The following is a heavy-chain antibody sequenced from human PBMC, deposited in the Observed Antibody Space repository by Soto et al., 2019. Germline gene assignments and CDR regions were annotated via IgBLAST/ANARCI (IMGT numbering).Heavy chain of an antibody. J-gene: IGHJ6*02. Sequence: ASVKVSWKASGGTFSSCAISWVRQAPGQGLEWMGGIIPIFGTANYAQKFQGRVTITADESTSTAYMELSSLRSEDTAVYYCARGTLFGVVYYYYGMDVWGQGTTVTVSS. CDR3: ARGTLFGVVYYYYGMDV. CDR1: GGTFSSCA. D-gene: IGHD3-3*01. V-gene: IGHV1-69*13. CDR2: IIPIFGTA.